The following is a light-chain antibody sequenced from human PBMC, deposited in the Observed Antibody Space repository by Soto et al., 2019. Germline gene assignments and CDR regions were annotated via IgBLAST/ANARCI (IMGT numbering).Light chain of an antibody. Sequence: DIQMTQSPSTLSASVGDIVTITCRASQSIGSWLAWYQQKPGKAPKLLIYDASGLERGVPSRFSGSGSGKECTLTISSLQPDDFATYYCKQYKKYSNFGGGTKVDIK. V-gene: IGKV1-5*01. CDR1: QSIGSW. CDR3: KQYKKYSN. J-gene: IGKJ4*01. CDR2: DAS.